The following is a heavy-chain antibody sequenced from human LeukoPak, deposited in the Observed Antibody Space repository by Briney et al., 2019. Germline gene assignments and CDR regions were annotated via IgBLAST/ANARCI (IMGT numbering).Heavy chain of an antibody. V-gene: IGHV3-23*01. CDR1: GFTTSSYA. J-gene: IGHJ2*01. CDR2: IAGTT. D-gene: IGHD5-24*01. CDR3: AKEREGYGWYFDL. Sequence: GGSLRLSCIASGFTTSSYAMTWVRQTPGKGLEWVASIAGTTFYADSVKGRFTISRDNSKNTLNLQMNSLRAEDTAVYYCAKEREGYGWYFDLWGRGTLVTVSS.